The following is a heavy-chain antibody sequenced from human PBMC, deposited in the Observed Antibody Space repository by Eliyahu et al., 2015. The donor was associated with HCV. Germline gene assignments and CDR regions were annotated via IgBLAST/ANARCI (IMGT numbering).Heavy chain of an antibody. Sequence: QVQLVQSGAEVKKPGASVKVSCKASGYTFTSYAMHWVRQAPGQRLEWMGWINAGNWYTKYSQKFQGRVTITRDTSASTAYMELSSLRSEDTAVYYCARDVSRYDFWSGYNYNWFDPWGQGTLVTVSS. CDR3: ARDVSRYDFWSGYNYNWFDP. V-gene: IGHV1-3*01. CDR1: GYTFTSYA. D-gene: IGHD3-3*01. CDR2: INAGNWYT. J-gene: IGHJ5*02.